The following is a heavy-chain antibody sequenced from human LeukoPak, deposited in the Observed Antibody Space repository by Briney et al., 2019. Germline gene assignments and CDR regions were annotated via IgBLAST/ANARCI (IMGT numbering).Heavy chain of an antibody. Sequence: GGSLRLSCAASGFTFSSYGMHWVRQAPGKGLGWVAVISYDGSNKYYADSVKGRFTISRGNSKNTLYLQMNSLRAEDTAVYYCAKDQHSSSAFDPWGQGTLVTVSS. CDR1: GFTFSSYG. V-gene: IGHV3-30*18. D-gene: IGHD6-6*01. CDR3: AKDQHSSSAFDP. J-gene: IGHJ5*02. CDR2: ISYDGSNK.